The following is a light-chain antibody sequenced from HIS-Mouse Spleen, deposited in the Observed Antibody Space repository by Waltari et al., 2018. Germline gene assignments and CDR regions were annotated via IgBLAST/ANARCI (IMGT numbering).Light chain of an antibody. CDR3: CSYAGSWV. J-gene: IGLJ2*01. Sequence: QSALTQPRPVSGSPGQAVTIPCPATSSDVVVHNYVSWYQQHPANAPKLMIYDVSKRPSGVPDRFSGSKSGNTASLTISGLQAEDEADYYCCSYAGSWVFGGGTKLTVL. CDR1: SSDVVVHNY. V-gene: IGLV2-11*01. CDR2: DVS.